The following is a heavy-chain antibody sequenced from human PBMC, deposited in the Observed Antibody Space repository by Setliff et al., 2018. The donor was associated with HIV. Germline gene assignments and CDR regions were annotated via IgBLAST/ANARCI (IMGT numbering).Heavy chain of an antibody. D-gene: IGHD2-2*01. CDR1: GSTFSVYG. V-gene: IGHV1-69*13. Sequence: SVKVSCKASGSTFSVYGTNWVRQAPGQGLKWMGRIVPIFGSPKYAQDFQGRVTITADESTNTAYMELSSLRSEDTAVYYCASPQGANQLLWSFDYWGQGTLVTVSS. CDR2: IVPIFGSP. CDR3: ASPQGANQLLWSFDY. J-gene: IGHJ4*02.